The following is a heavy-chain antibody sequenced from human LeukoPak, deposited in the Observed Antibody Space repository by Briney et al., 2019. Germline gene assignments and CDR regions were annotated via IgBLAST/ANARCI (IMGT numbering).Heavy chain of an antibody. CDR1: GGSISSGGYS. Sequence: SQTLSLTCAVSGGSISSGGYSWSWIRQPPGKGLEWIGYIYHSGSTYYNPSLKGRVTISVDRSKNQFSLKLSSVTAADTAVYYCARTSDAFDIWGQGTMVTVSS. J-gene: IGHJ3*02. CDR2: IYHSGST. CDR3: ARTSDAFDI. V-gene: IGHV4-30-2*01.